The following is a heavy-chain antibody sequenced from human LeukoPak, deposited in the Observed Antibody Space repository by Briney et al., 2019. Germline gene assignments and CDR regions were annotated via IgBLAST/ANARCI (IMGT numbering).Heavy chain of an antibody. CDR2: ISSSSSTI. J-gene: IGHJ4*02. D-gene: IGHD3-3*01. V-gene: IGHV3-48*01. Sequence: PGGSLRLSCAASGFTFSSYSMNWVRQAPGKGLEWVSYISSSSSTIYYADSVKGRFTNSRDNAKNSLYLQMNSLRAEDTAVYYCAREEARFLEWFEAGNYFDYWGQGTLVTVSS. CDR1: GFTFSSYS. CDR3: AREEARFLEWFEAGNYFDY.